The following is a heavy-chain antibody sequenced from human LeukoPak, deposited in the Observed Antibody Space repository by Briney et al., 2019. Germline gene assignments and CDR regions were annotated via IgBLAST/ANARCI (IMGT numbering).Heavy chain of an antibody. J-gene: IGHJ4*02. Sequence: GGSLRFSCAGSGFTFSNYAMSWVRQAPGKGLEWVSAIRDSGIGTFYADSVKGRFTVSRDNSKNTLYLQMSSLRAEDTATYYCAKSSREAYIANWGQGTLVTVSS. V-gene: IGHV3-23*01. CDR3: AKSSREAYIAN. CDR2: IRDSGIGT. CDR1: GFTFSNYA.